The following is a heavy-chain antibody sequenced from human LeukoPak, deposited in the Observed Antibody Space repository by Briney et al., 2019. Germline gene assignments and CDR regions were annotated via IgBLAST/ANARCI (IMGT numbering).Heavy chain of an antibody. V-gene: IGHV3-7*01. CDR1: GFTFSSYW. CDR3: ARDKYSSGDADAFDI. J-gene: IGHJ3*02. Sequence: PGGSLRLSCAASGFTFSSYWMSWVRQAPGKGLEWVANIKQDGSEKYYVDSVKGRFTISRDNAKNSLYLQMNSLRAEDTAVYYCARDKYSSGDADAFDIWGQGTMVTVSS. D-gene: IGHD6-19*01. CDR2: IKQDGSEK.